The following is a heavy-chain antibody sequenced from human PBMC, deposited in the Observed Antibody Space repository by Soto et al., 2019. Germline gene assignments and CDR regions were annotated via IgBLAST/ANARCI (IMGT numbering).Heavy chain of an antibody. V-gene: IGHV3-33*06. Sequence: GGSLRLSCAASGFTFSSYGMHWVRQAPGKGLEWVAVIWYDGSNKYYADSVKGRFTISRDNSKNTLFLQMNSLRAEDTAVYYCAKRPFVLGLRFAYWGQGTLVIVSS. CDR3: AKRPFVLGLRFAY. J-gene: IGHJ4*02. CDR2: IWYDGSNK. CDR1: GFTFSSYG. D-gene: IGHD3-16*01.